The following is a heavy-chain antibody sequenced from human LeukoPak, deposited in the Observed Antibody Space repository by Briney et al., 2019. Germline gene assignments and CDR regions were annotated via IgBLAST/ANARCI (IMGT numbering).Heavy chain of an antibody. Sequence: GGSLRLSCAASGFTFSSYAMSWVRQAPGKGLEWVSAISGSGGSTYYADSVKGRFTISRDNSRNTQYLQMNSLRAEDTAVYYCAKVFGTYGTFDIWGQGTMVTVSS. V-gene: IGHV3-23*01. J-gene: IGHJ3*02. CDR3: AKVFGTYGTFDI. CDR1: GFTFSSYA. CDR2: ISGSGGST. D-gene: IGHD3/OR15-3a*01.